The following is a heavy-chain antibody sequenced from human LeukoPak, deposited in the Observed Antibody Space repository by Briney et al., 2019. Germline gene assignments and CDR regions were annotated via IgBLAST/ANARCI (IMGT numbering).Heavy chain of an antibody. J-gene: IGHJ6*03. D-gene: IGHD3-10*01. CDR3: ARERFGELLTPTYYYYYYMDV. CDR2: ISPNSGGT. V-gene: IGHV1-2*02. CDR1: GYTFTGYY. Sequence: ASVKVSCKASGYTFTGYYMHWVRQAPGQGLEWMGWISPNSGGTNYAQKFQGRVTMTRDTSISTAYMELSRLRSDDTAVYYCARERFGELLTPTYYYYYYMDVWGKGTTVTVSS.